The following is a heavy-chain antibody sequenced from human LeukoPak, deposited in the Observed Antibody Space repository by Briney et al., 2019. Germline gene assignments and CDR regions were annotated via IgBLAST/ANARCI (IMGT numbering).Heavy chain of an antibody. CDR1: GYTFTNYG. V-gene: IGHV1-8*02. D-gene: IGHD2-21*02. CDR2: MNPNSGNT. Sequence: ASVKVSCKASGYTFTNYGINWVRQATGQGLEWMGWMNPNSGNTGYAQKFQGRVTMTRNTSISTAYMELSSLRSEDTAVYYCARGLYCGGDCYYYSRATSWFDPWGQGTLVTVSS. CDR3: ARGLYCGGDCYYYSRATSWFDP. J-gene: IGHJ5*02.